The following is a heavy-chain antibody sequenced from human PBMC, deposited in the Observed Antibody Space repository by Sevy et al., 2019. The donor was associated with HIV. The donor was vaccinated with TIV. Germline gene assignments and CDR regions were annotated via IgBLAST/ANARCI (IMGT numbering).Heavy chain of an antibody. D-gene: IGHD3-22*01. J-gene: IGHJ6*03. CDR2: ISGSGTRT. CDR3: LKGGGGHYDPDEIGYYFYYYNMDV. Sequence: GGSLRLSCAVSGFSFDSYGMTWVRQAPGKGLEWVSGISGSGTRTYYADSAKGRFSISRDNSKNRLYLQMNSLRSEDPAIYLCLKGGGGHYDPDEIGYYFYYYNMDVWGKGTTVTVSS. V-gene: IGHV3-23*01. CDR1: GFSFDSYG.